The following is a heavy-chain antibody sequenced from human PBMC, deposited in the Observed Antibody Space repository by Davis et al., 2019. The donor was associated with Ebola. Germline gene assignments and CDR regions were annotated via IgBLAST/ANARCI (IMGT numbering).Heavy chain of an antibody. J-gene: IGHJ4*02. D-gene: IGHD3-3*01. CDR2: IYSGGST. CDR1: GFTVSSNY. CDR3: VKARDFWSGYYRSADY. V-gene: IGHV3-53*05. Sequence: PGGSLRLSCEASGFTVSSNYMSWVRQAPGKGLEWVSVIYSGGSTYYADSVKGRFTISRDNSKNTLYLQMNSLRAEDTAVYYCVKARDFWSGYYRSADYWGQGTLVTVSS.